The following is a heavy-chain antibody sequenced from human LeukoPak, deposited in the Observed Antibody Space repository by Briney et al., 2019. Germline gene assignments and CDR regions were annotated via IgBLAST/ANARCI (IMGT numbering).Heavy chain of an antibody. CDR2: IYYSGST. J-gene: IGHJ6*04. CDR3: ARDEAIAVAGYYYYGMDV. CDR1: GGSISSYY. V-gene: IGHV4-59*01. D-gene: IGHD6-19*01. Sequence: SETLSLTCTVSGGSISSYYWSWIRQPPGKGLEWIGYIYYSGSTNYNPSLKSRVTISVDTSKNQFSLKLSSVTAADTGVYYCARDEAIAVAGYYYYGMDVWGKGTTVTVSS.